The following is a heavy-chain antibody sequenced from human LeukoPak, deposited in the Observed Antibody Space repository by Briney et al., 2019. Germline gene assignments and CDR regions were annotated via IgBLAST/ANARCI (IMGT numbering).Heavy chain of an antibody. CDR1: GGSFSGYY. J-gene: IGHJ2*01. D-gene: IGHD3-10*01. CDR3: AREGYYGSGSRMAKWYFDL. V-gene: IGHV4-34*01. Sequence: PSETLSLTCTVYGGSFSGYYWSWIRQPPGKGLEWIGEINHSGSTNYNPSLKSRVTISVDTSKNQFSPKLSSVTAADTAVYYCAREGYYGSGSRMAKWYFDLWGRGTLVTVSS. CDR2: INHSGST.